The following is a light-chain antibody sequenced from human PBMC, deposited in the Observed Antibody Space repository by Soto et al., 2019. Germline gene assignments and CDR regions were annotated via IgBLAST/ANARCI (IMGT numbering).Light chain of an antibody. CDR1: QDISNY. CDR3: QQYDNLFPLT. CDR2: DAP. Sequence: DIQMTQSPSSLSASVGDRVTITCQASQDISNYLNWYQQKPGKAPKLLIYDAPILETGVPSRFSGGVSGTDFTFTISSLQTEDVATYYCQQYDNLFPLTFGGGTKVEIK. J-gene: IGKJ4*01. V-gene: IGKV1-33*01.